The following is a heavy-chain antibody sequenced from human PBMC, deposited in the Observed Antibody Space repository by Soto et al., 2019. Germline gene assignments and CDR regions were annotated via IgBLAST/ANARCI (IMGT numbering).Heavy chain of an antibody. CDR2: INAGNGNT. CDR1: GYTFTGYA. D-gene: IGHD6-19*01. V-gene: IGHV1-3*05. CDR3: ARAVAVAADFDY. J-gene: IGHJ4*02. Sequence: QVQLVQSGAEEKKPGASVKDSCKASGYTFTGYAMHWVRQAPGQRLEWMGWINAGNGNTQYSQKFQGRVTITRDTSARTAYMELSSLRSEDTAVYYCARAVAVAADFDYWGQGTLVTVSS.